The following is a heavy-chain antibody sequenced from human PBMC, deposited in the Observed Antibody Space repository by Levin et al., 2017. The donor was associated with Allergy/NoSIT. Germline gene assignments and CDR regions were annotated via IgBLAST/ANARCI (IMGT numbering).Heavy chain of an antibody. CDR1: GFTFSSYA. CDR2: IVDSGTNT. D-gene: IGHD3-10*01. CDR3: TKDDLFARGATYRYSGFDS. V-gene: IGHV3-23*01. Sequence: SCAASGFTFSSYAMSWVRQAPGKGLEWVSGIVDSGTNTYYADSVKGRFTISRDNSKNTLNLQMNSLRAEDTAMYYCTKDDLFARGATYRYSGFDSWGQGTLVTVSS. J-gene: IGHJ4*02.